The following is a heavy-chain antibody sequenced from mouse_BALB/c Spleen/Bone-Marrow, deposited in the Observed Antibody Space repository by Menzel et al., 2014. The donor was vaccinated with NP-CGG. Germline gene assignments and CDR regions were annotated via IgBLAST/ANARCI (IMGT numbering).Heavy chain of an antibody. CDR3: ARGVYGYVKYAMDY. V-gene: IGHV5-17*02. CDR2: ISGGSSTI. Sequence: EVKLMESGGGLVQPGGSRKLSCAASGFTFSSFGMHWVRQAPEKGLEWVAYISGGSSTIYYADTAKGRFTISRDNPKNTLFLQMTSLRSEDTAMYYCARGVYGYVKYAMDYWGQGTSVTVSS. J-gene: IGHJ4*01. D-gene: IGHD1-2*01. CDR1: GFTFSSFG.